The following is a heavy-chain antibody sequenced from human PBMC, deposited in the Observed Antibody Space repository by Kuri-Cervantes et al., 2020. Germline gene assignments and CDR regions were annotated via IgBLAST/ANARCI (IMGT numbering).Heavy chain of an antibody. V-gene: IGHV3-30*03. CDR3: ARDVTMLFDY. CDR2: ISYDGSNK. J-gene: IGHJ4*02. D-gene: IGHD2-2*01. CDR1: GFTFSSYG. Sequence: GESLKISCAASGFTFSSYGMHWVRQAPGKGLEWVAVISYDGSNKYYADSVKGRFTISRDNSKNTLYLQMNSLRAEDTAVYYCARDVTMLFDYWGQGTLVTVSS.